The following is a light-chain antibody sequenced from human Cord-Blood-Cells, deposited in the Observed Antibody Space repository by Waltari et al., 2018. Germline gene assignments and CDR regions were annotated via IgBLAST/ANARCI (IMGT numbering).Light chain of an antibody. Sequence: QSALTQPASVSGSPGQSITIPSSGTSRSVGSYILFSWYQQHPGKAPKLMIYEVSKRPSGVSNRFSGSKSGNTASLTISGLQAEDEADYYCCSYAGSSTYVVFGGGTKLTVL. CDR3: CSYAGSSTYVV. CDR2: EVS. J-gene: IGLJ2*01. V-gene: IGLV2-23*02. CDR1: SRSVGSYIL.